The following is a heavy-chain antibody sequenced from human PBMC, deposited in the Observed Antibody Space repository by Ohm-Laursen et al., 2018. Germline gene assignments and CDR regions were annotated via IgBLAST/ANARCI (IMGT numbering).Heavy chain of an antibody. CDR1: GFTFSSYG. CDR3: AKDQYDLYYGMDV. V-gene: IGHV3-30*18. D-gene: IGHD3-16*01. J-gene: IGHJ6*02. CDR2: ISYDGSNK. Sequence: SLRLSCAASGFTFSSYGMHWARQATGKGLEWVAVISYDGSNKYYADSVKGRFTISRDNSKTTLYLQMNRLRAEDTAVYYCAKDQYDLYYGMDVWGQGTTVTVSS.